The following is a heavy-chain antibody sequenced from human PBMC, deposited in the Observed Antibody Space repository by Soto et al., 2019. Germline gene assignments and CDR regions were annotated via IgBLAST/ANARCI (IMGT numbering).Heavy chain of an antibody. Sequence: EVQLLESGGGLVQPGGSLRLSCAASGFTFSSYAMSWVRQAPGKGLEWVSDISGSGGSTYYADSVKGRFTISRDNSKNTLYLQMNSLRAEDTAVYYCAKSGGEYQRLLGYWGQGTLVTVSS. CDR1: GFTFSSYA. V-gene: IGHV3-23*01. CDR2: ISGSGGST. CDR3: AKSGGEYQRLLGY. D-gene: IGHD2-2*01. J-gene: IGHJ4*02.